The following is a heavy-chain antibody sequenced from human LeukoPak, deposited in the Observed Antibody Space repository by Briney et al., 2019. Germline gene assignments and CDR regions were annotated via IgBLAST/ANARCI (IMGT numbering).Heavy chain of an antibody. J-gene: IGHJ6*02. CDR1: GFTFSSYA. D-gene: IGHD6-19*01. Sequence: PGGSLRLSCAASGFTFSSYAMSWVRQAPGKGLEWVSAISGSGGSTYYADSVKGRFTISRDNSKNTLYLQMNSLRAEDTAVYYCAKVRSSSGWYFNYNGMDVWGQGTTVTVSS. CDR2: ISGSGGST. V-gene: IGHV3-23*01. CDR3: AKVRSSSGWYFNYNGMDV.